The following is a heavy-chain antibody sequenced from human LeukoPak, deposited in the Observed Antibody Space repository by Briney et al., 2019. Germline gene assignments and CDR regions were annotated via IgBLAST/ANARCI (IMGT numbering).Heavy chain of an antibody. J-gene: IGHJ6*02. V-gene: IGHV3-30-3*01. CDR2: ISYDGSNK. CDR3: AREGTPIGVVVPAAIHRTYYYYGMDV. Sequence: HSGGSLRLSCAASGFTFSSYAMHWVRQAPGKGLEWVAVISYDGSNKYYADSVKGRFTISRDNSKNTLYLQMNSLRAEDTAVYYCAREGTPIGVVVPAAIHRTYYYYGMDVWGQRTTVTVSS. D-gene: IGHD2-2*01. CDR1: GFTFSSYA.